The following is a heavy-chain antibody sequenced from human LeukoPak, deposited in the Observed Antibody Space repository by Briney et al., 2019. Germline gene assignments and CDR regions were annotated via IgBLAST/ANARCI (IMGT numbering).Heavy chain of an antibody. CDR2: IYTSGST. D-gene: IGHD6-19*01. Sequence: TPSETLSLTCAVYGGSFSSYYWSWIRQPAGKGLEWIGRIYTSGSTNYNPSLKSRVTMSVDTSKNQFSLKLSSVTAADTAVYYCAREKYSSGWYVDYWGQGTLVTVSS. CDR3: AREKYSSGWYVDY. J-gene: IGHJ4*02. V-gene: IGHV4-59*10. CDR1: GGSFSSYY.